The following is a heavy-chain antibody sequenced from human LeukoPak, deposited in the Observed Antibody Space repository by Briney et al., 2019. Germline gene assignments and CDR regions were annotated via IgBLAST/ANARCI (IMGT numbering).Heavy chain of an antibody. V-gene: IGHV4-59*12. J-gene: IGHJ1*01. CDR3: ARGVETYYYDSSGYEYFQH. Sequence: SETLSLTCTVSGGSISSYYWSWIRQPPGKGLEWIGYIYYSGSTNYNPSLKSRVTISVDKSKNQFSLKLSSVTAADTAVYYCARGVETYYYDSSGYEYFQHWGQGTLVTVSS. CDR2: IYYSGST. D-gene: IGHD3-22*01. CDR1: GGSISSYY.